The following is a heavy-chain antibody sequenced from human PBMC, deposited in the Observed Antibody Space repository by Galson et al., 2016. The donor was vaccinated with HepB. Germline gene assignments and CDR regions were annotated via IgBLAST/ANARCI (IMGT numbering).Heavy chain of an antibody. CDR2: INHSGST. J-gene: IGHJ6*03. CDR3: ARGDNPDYGDYASAYYYMDV. CDR1: GFTFSDYA. D-gene: IGHD4-17*01. Sequence: LRLSCAASGFTFSDYAMNWVRQPPGKGLEWIGEINHSGSTNYNPSLKSRVTISVDTSKNQFSLKLSSVTAADTAVYYCARGDNPDYGDYASAYYYMDVWGKGTTVTVS. V-gene: IGHV4-34*01.